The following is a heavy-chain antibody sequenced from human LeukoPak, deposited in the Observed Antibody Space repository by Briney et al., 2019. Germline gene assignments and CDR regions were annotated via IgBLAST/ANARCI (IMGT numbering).Heavy chain of an antibody. Sequence: SETLSLTCAVYGGSFSGYYWSWIRQPPGKGREWMGEINHSGSTNYNPSLKRRVTISVDTSTNQFSLKLSSETAADTAVYYCARHDPDDGSYYWGQGTLVTVSS. J-gene: IGHJ4*02. V-gene: IGHV4-34*01. CDR1: GGSFSGYY. CDR3: ARHDPDDGSYY. CDR2: INHSGST. D-gene: IGHD5-24*01.